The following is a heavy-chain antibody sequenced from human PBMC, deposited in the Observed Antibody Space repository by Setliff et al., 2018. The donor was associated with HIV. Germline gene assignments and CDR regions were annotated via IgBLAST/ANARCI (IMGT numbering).Heavy chain of an antibody. CDR2: IYTGGNT. J-gene: IGHJ5*02. D-gene: IGHD1-26*01. Sequence: SETLSLTCTVSGGSVSRYYWSWIRQAAGQGLAWIGLIYTGGNTYYNPSLKSRVTMSLDTSKNQFSLKVTSVTAADTAVYYCARYSGEYNLWFDPWGQGTLVTVSS. CDR3: ARYSGEYNLWFDP. CDR1: GGSVSRYY. V-gene: IGHV4-4*07.